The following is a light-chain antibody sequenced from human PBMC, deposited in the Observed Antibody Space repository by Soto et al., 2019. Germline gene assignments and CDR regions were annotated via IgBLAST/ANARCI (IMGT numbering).Light chain of an antibody. CDR2: AAS. V-gene: IGKV1-27*01. Sequence: DIQMTQSPSSLSASVGDRVTITCRASQGISNYLAWYQQIPGKVPKLLISAASTLQSGVPSRFSGSGSGTDFTLTSSSLQPDDVATYYCQKYTNVPAFGGGTKVEIK. CDR1: QGISNY. J-gene: IGKJ4*01. CDR3: QKYTNVPA.